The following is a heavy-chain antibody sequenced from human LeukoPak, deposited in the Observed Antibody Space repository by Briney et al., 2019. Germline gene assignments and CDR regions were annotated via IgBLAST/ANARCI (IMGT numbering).Heavy chain of an antibody. CDR1: GGSFSGYY. CDR3: ARGGGVRGHYFDY. D-gene: IGHD3-10*01. V-gene: IGHV4-34*01. J-gene: IGHJ4*02. Sequence: PSETLSLTCAVYGGSFSGYYWSWIRQPPGKGLEWIGEINHSGSTNYNPSLKSRVTISVDTSKNQFSLKLSSVTAAYTAVYYCARGGGVRGHYFDYWGQGTLVTVSS. CDR2: INHSGST.